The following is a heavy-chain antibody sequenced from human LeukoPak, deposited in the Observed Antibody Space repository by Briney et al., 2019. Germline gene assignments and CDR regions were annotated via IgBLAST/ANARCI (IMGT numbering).Heavy chain of an antibody. V-gene: IGHV3-30*04. Sequence: GGSLRLSCAASGFTFSSYDMHGVGQPPGKGLEWVAAILYDGSNKDYADSAKGRFTISRDNSKNTMYLQMNSLRAEDTAVYYCARERWGDAFDFWGQGTMVTVSS. CDR1: GFTFSSYD. D-gene: IGHD3-16*01. CDR2: ILYDGSNK. CDR3: ARERWGDAFDF. J-gene: IGHJ3*01.